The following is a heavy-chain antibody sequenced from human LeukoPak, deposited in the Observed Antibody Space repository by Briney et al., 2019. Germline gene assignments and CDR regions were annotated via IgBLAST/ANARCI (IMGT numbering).Heavy chain of an antibody. Sequence: PSETLSLTCTVSGGSISSYYWSWIRQAPGKGLEWIGYIYYSGSTNYNPSLKSRVTISVDTSKNQFSLRLSSVTAADTAVYYCARDWGYYYGSGSYSQYDAFDIWGQGTMVTVSS. CDR2: IYYSGST. D-gene: IGHD3-10*01. CDR3: ARDWGYYYGSGSYSQYDAFDI. J-gene: IGHJ3*02. CDR1: GGSISSYY. V-gene: IGHV4-59*12.